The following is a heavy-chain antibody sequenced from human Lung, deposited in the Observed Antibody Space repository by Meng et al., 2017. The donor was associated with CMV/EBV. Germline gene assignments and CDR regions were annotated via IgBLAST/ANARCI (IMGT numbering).Heavy chain of an antibody. CDR1: GFSFSRYD. Sequence: SGSASGFSFSRYDMHWVRQSPATGLQWVAHIWDDGRNTNYAESVKGRFTISRDNSKKTVYLQLNNLRTEDTAVYYCAKVGGYASMYDYWGRGTLVTVSS. CDR3: AKVGGYASMYDY. J-gene: IGHJ4*01. D-gene: IGHD3-22*01. V-gene: IGHV3-33*06. CDR2: IWDDGRNT.